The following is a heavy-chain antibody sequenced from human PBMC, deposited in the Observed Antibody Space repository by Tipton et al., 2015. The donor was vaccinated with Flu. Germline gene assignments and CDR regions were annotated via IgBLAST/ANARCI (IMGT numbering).Heavy chain of an antibody. J-gene: IGHJ4*02. CDR1: GFTFDDYA. D-gene: IGHD2-2*01. V-gene: IGHV3-9*01. CDR2: ISWNSGSI. Sequence: QLVQSGGGLVKPGGSLRLSCAASGFTFDDYAMHWVRQAPGKGLEWVSGISWNSGSIGYADSVKGRFTISRDNAKNSLYLQMNSLRAEDTALYYCAKDRGLLFGGGFDYWGQGTLVTVSS. CDR3: AKDRGLLFGGGFDY.